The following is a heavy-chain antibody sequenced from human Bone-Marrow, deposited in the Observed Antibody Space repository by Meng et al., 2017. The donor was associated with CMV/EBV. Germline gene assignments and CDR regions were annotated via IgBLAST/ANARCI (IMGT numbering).Heavy chain of an antibody. CDR3: ARDYSSSWYKGRGYFDY. J-gene: IGHJ4*02. Sequence: LSLTCAASGFTFSSYSMNWVRQAPGKGLEWVSSISSSSSYIYYADSVKGRFTISRDNAKNSLYLQMNSLRAEDTAVYFCARDYSSSWYKGRGYFDYWGQGTLVTVYS. CDR1: GFTFSSYS. CDR2: ISSSSSYI. V-gene: IGHV3-21*01. D-gene: IGHD6-13*01.